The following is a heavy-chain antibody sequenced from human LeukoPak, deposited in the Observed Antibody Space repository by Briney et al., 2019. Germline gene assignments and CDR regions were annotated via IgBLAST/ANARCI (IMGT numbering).Heavy chain of an antibody. CDR1: GFTFSSYA. Sequence: GRSLRLSCAAFGFTFSSYAMHWVRQAPGKGLEWVAVISYDGSNKYYADSVKGRFTISRDNSKNTLYLQMNSLRAEDTAVYYCAVDYSYPYYYGMDVWGQGTTVTVSS. CDR2: ISYDGSNK. D-gene: IGHD2-15*01. V-gene: IGHV3-30*04. J-gene: IGHJ6*02. CDR3: AVDYSYPYYYGMDV.